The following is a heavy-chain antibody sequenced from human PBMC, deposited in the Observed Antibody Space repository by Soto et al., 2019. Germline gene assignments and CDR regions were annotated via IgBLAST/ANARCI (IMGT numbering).Heavy chain of an antibody. D-gene: IGHD3-22*01. Sequence: SETLSLTCTVSGGSISSYYWSWIRQPPGKGLEWIGYIYYSGSTNYNPSLKSRVTISIDTSKNQFSLKLSSVTAADTAIYYCARGTFDVVKDSGQGTLVTVSS. V-gene: IGHV4-59*01. CDR1: GGSISSYY. J-gene: IGHJ4*02. CDR2: IYYSGST. CDR3: ARGTFDVVKD.